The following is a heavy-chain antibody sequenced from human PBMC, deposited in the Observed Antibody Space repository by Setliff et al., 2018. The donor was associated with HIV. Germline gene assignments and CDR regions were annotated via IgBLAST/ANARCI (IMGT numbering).Heavy chain of an antibody. CDR1: GGSFSGHY. D-gene: IGHD3-16*01. Sequence: SETLSLTCAVYGGSFSGHYWSWLRQPPGKGLEWIGEINHTGSTNYNPSLKSRVTISVDTAKNQCSLKLTSVTAADTDVYYCARGPWGSMIGGINHYYYYMDVWGKGTTVTVSS. CDR3: ARGPWGSMIGGINHYYYYMDV. CDR2: INHTGST. V-gene: IGHV4-34*01. J-gene: IGHJ6*03.